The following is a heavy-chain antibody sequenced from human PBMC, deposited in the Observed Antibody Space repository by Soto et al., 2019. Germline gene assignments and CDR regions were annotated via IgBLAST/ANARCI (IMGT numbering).Heavy chain of an antibody. J-gene: IGHJ5*02. CDR3: ARDFGYSSSWYERFDP. CDR2: INAGNGNT. V-gene: IGHV1-3*01. CDR1: GYTFTSYA. Sequence: ASVKVSCKASGYTFTSYAMHWVRQAPGQRLEWMGWINAGNGNTKYSQKFQGRVTITRDTSASTAYMELSSLRSEDTAVYYCARDFGYSSSWYERFDPWGRGTLVTVSS. D-gene: IGHD6-13*01.